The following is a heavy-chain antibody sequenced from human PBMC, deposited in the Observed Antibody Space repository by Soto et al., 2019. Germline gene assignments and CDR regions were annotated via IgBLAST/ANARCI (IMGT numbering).Heavy chain of an antibody. J-gene: IGHJ4*02. D-gene: IGHD3-22*01. Sequence: SLRLSCAASGFTFSSYWMSWVRQAPGKGLEWVANIKQDGSEKYYVDSVKGRFTISRDNAKNSLYLQMNSLRAEDTAVYYCARREYYYDSSAPFPALFDYWGQGTLVTVSS. CDR1: GFTFSSYW. CDR3: ARREYYYDSSAPFPALFDY. V-gene: IGHV3-7*05. CDR2: IKQDGSEK.